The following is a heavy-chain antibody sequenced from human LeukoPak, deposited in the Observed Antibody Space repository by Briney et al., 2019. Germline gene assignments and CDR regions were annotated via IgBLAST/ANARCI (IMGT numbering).Heavy chain of an antibody. V-gene: IGHV1-2*06. J-gene: IGHJ6*03. D-gene: IGHD6-13*01. CDR1: GYTFTGYY. CDR2: INPNSGGT. Sequence: ASVKVSCKASGYTFTGYYMHWVRQAPGQGLEWMGRINPNSGGTNYAQKFQGRVTMTRDTSISTAYMELSRLRSDDTAVYYCARYSSSWHYMDVWGKGTTVTVFS. CDR3: ARYSSSWHYMDV.